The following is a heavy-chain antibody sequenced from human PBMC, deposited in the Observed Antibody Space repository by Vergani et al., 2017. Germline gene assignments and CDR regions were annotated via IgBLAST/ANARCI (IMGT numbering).Heavy chain of an antibody. CDR3: ARDPYCSSTSCYIEGGWFDP. CDR2: IWYDGSNK. Sequence: QVQLVESGGGVVQPGRSLRLSCAASGFTFSSYGMHWVRQAPGKGLEWVAVIWYDGSNKYYADSVKGRFTISRDNSKNTLYLQMNSLRAEDTAVYYCARDPYCSSTSCYIEGGWFDPWGQGTLVTVSS. J-gene: IGHJ5*02. V-gene: IGHV3-33*01. CDR1: GFTFSSYG. D-gene: IGHD2-2*02.